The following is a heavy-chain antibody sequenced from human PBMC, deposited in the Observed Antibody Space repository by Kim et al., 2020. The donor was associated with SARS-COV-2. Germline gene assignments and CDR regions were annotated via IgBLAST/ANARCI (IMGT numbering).Heavy chain of an antibody. D-gene: IGHD4-17*01. Sequence: SETLSLTCTVSGGSISSGGYYWSWIRQHPGKGLEWIGYIYYSGSTYYNPSLKSRVTISVDTSKNQFSLKLSSVTAADTAVYYCARVHGDYVSAFDIWGQGTMVTVSS. CDR1: GGSISSGGYY. J-gene: IGHJ3*02. CDR3: ARVHGDYVSAFDI. V-gene: IGHV4-31*03. CDR2: IYYSGST.